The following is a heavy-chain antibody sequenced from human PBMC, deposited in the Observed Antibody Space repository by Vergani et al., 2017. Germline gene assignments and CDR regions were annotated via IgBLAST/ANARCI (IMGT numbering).Heavy chain of an antibody. CDR3: ARATYYYGSGSYPWFDP. CDR2: IHYSGRT. CDR1: GSSISGGDFF. J-gene: IGHJ5*02. D-gene: IGHD3-10*01. V-gene: IGHV4-30-4*08. Sequence: QVQLQESGPGLVKPSQTLSLTCTVSGSSISGGDFFWSWIRQPPGKGLEWVGYIHYSGRTYYNPSLKSRISISVDTSKNQFSLKLSSVTAADTAVYYCARATYYYGSGSYPWFDPWGQGTLVTVSS.